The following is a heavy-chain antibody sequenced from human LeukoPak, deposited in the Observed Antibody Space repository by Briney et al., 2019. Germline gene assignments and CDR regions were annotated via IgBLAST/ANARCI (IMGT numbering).Heavy chain of an antibody. CDR3: ATMGLP. V-gene: IGHV3-64*01. D-gene: IGHD3-10*01. J-gene: IGHJ5*02. CDR2: ISSDGGST. CDR1: GFSFNNYA. Sequence: GGSLRLSCAASGFSFNNYAMHWVRQAPGKGLEYVSAISSDGGSTYYAISVKGRFTISRDNSNNTLYLHMGSLRPEDMAVYYCATMGLPWGQGTLVTVSS.